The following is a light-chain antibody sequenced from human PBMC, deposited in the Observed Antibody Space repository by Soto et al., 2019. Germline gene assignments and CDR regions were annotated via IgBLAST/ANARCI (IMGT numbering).Light chain of an antibody. CDR1: QSVLYSSNNKNY. V-gene: IGKV4-1*01. CDR3: QQYYSTPWT. Sequence: DIVMTQSPDSLAVSLGERPTINCKSSQSVLYSSNNKNYLAWYQQKPGQPPKLLIYWASTRESGVPDRFSGSGSGTDFTLTISSLQAEDVAVYYCQQYYSTPWTFGQGTKVDI. J-gene: IGKJ1*01. CDR2: WAS.